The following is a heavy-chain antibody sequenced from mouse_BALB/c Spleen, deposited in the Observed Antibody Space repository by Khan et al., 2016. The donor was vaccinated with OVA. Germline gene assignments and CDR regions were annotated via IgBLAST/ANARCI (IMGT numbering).Heavy chain of an antibody. CDR3: ATLYGNRFAW. V-gene: IGHV14-3*02. J-gene: IGHJ3*01. D-gene: IGHD2-1*01. Sequence: VQLKQSGAELVKPGASVKLSCSASGFNIKDTYIHWMKQRPEQGLEWIGRIDPPNDDTKYGPKFQAKATLTADTSSNTAYLQLSSLTSEDTAVYYCATLYGNRFAWWGQGTMVSVSA. CDR2: IDPPNDDT. CDR1: GFNIKDTY.